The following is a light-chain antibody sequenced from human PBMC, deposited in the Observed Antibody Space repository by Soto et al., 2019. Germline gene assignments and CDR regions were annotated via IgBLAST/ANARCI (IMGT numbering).Light chain of an antibody. CDR3: SSYTSSSIYV. J-gene: IGLJ1*01. Sequence: QSVLTQPASVSGSPGQSITISCTGTSSDVGGYNYVSWYQQHPGKAPKLMIYDVSNRPSGVSNRFSGSKSGNTASLTISGLQAEDEADYYCSSYTSSSIYVFGTGTNVTV. CDR2: DVS. CDR1: SSDVGGYNY. V-gene: IGLV2-14*01.